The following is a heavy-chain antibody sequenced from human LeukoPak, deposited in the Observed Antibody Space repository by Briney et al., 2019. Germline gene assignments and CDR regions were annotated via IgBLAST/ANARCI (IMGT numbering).Heavy chain of an antibody. CDR3: AKDSSSWSGHAFDI. V-gene: IGHV3-30*02. J-gene: IGHJ3*02. Sequence: PGGSLRLSCAASGFTFSSYGMHWVRQAPGKGLEWVAFVRYDGSNKYYADSLKGRFTISRDNSKNTLYLQMNSLRVEDTAVYYCAKDSSSWSGHAFDIWGQGTMVTVSS. CDR2: VRYDGSNK. D-gene: IGHD6-13*01. CDR1: GFTFSSYG.